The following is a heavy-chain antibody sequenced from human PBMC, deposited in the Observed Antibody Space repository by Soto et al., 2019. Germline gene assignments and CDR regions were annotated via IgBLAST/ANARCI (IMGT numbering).Heavy chain of an antibody. J-gene: IGHJ3*02. D-gene: IGHD3-22*01. CDR1: GFSFRDYA. Sequence: EVKLLESGGGLVRPGGSLRVSCAASGFSFRDYAMTWVRQAPGRGLEWVSGISGKGDNTYYADSVKGRFSIARDNSNNTVYLHMQSLRGEDTAVYYCAKVRLYDSGEYHRDGLEIWGQGTRVTVSS. CDR2: ISGKGDNT. CDR3: AKVRLYDSGEYHRDGLEI. V-gene: IGHV3-23*01.